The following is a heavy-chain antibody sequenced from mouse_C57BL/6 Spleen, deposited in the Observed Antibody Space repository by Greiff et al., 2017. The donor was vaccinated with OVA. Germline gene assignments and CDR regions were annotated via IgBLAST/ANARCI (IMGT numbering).Heavy chain of an antibody. Sequence: QVQLKQSGAELVRPGASVKLSCKASGYTFTDYYINWVKQRPGQGLEWIARIYPGSGNTYYNEKFKGKATLTAEKSSSTAYMQLSSLTSEDSAVYFCARVPHSNYEYFDVWGTGTTVTVSS. V-gene: IGHV1-76*01. CDR2: IYPGSGNT. J-gene: IGHJ1*03. D-gene: IGHD2-5*01. CDR3: ARVPHSNYEYFDV. CDR1: GYTFTDYY.